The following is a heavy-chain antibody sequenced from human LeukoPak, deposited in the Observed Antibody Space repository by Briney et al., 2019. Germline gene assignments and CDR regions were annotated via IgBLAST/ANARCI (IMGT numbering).Heavy chain of an antibody. CDR2: IYTSGST. J-gene: IGHJ5*02. V-gene: IGHV4-4*07. D-gene: IGHD3-22*01. CDR3: PRDPGSRGYYVGWFHH. CDR1: GGSISIYY. Sequence: SETLSLTCTPSGGSISIYYRSWIRQPPGKGLEWIGRIYTSGSTNYNPSLKSRVTISVDKSKNQFSLKLSSTTAADTTGYYCPRDPGSRGYYVGWFHHWGQGTLVTVSS.